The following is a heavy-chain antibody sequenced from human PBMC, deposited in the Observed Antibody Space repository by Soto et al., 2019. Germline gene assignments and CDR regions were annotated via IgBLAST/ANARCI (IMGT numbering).Heavy chain of an antibody. CDR2: IGTAGDT. J-gene: IGHJ6*02. CDR1: GFTFSSYD. CDR3: ARGTVGYCSSTSCSNYYYYGMDV. D-gene: IGHD2-2*01. V-gene: IGHV3-13*01. Sequence: PGGSLRLSCAASGFTFSSYDMHWVRQATGKGLEWVSAIGTAGDTYYPGSVKGRFTISRENAKNSLYLQMNSLRAEDTAVYYCARGTVGYCSSTSCSNYYYYGMDVWGQGTTVTVSS.